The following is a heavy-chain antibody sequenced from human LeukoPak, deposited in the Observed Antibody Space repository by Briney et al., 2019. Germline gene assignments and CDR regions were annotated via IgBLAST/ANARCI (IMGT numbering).Heavy chain of an antibody. CDR1: GGSISSSSYY. J-gene: IGHJ6*02. CDR3: AAAPILRGEGGEHYKYGMDV. Sequence: SETLSLTCTSGGSISSSSYYWGWIRQPPGKGLEWIGTIYYSGSTYYNPSLKSRVTISADTFKNHFSLIVTSLTAADTAVYYCAAAPILRGEGGEHYKYGMDVWGQGTTVIVSS. D-gene: IGHD2-2*02. CDR2: IYYSGST. V-gene: IGHV4-39*07.